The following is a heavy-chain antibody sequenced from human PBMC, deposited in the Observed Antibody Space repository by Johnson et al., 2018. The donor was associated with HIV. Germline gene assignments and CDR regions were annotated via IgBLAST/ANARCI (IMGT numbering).Heavy chain of an antibody. CDR3: AKEKNGYHWTFDI. J-gene: IGHJ3*02. Sequence: QVQLVESGGGVVQPGGSLRLSCAASGFTFSSYGMHWVRQAPGKGLEWVAVISYDGSNTYYADSVKGRFTISRDNSKNTLYLQMNSLRAEDTAVYYCAKEKNGYHWTFDIWGQGTVVSVSS. V-gene: IGHV3-30*18. CDR1: GFTFSSYG. CDR2: ISYDGSNT. D-gene: IGHD5-24*01.